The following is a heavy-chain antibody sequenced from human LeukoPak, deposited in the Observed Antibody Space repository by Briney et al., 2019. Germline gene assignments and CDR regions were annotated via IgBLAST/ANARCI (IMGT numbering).Heavy chain of an antibody. J-gene: IGHJ5*02. CDR3: GKEGGA. V-gene: IGHV3-23*01. CDR1: GFRFSDFT. D-gene: IGHD3-16*01. Sequence: GGSLRLSCAASGFRFSDFTMTWVRQAPGKGPEWVSAIGGRGTSTYYADSLGGRFTISRDNSKDMLYLQMNSLKVEDTATYYCGKEGGAWGQGTKVTVSS. CDR2: IGGRGTST.